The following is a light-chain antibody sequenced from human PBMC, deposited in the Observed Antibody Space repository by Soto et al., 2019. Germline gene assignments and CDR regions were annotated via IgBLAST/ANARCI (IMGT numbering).Light chain of an antibody. Sequence: DIQMTQSPSTLSASVGDRVTITCRASQSISSWLAWYQSKPGKAPKLLIYDASTLKSGVPSRFSGSGSGTEFTLTISSLQPDDFATYYCQQYNANFGRGTKVDIK. CDR3: QQYNAN. V-gene: IGKV1-5*01. CDR1: QSISSW. CDR2: DAS. J-gene: IGKJ1*01.